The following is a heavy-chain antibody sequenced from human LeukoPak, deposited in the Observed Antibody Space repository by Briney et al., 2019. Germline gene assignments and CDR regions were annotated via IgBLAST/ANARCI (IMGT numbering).Heavy chain of an antibody. CDR1: GDSISNRDYF. CDR2: IYYSGTT. Sequence: PSETLSLTCTVSGDSISNRDYFWTWIRQAPGEGLQWIGYIYYSGTTSYHPSLKSRVTMSVDTSKNQFSLKLSSVTAADTAVYYCARDLDSSGYYSSSGFDYWGQGTLVTVSS. V-gene: IGHV4-30-4*08. J-gene: IGHJ4*02. D-gene: IGHD3-22*01. CDR3: ARDLDSSGYYSSSGFDY.